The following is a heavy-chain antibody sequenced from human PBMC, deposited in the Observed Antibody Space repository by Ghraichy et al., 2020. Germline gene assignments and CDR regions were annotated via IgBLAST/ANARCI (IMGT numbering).Heavy chain of an antibody. CDR3: AKGGYSSGWYYGYYYYGMDV. CDR1: GFTFSSYA. D-gene: IGHD6-19*01. J-gene: IGHJ6*02. Sequence: GGSLRLSCAASGFTFSSYAMSWVRQAPGKGLEWVSAISGSGGSTYYADSVKGRFTISRDNSKNTLYLQMNSLRAEDTAVYYCAKGGYSSGWYYGYYYYGMDVWGQGTTVTVSS. V-gene: IGHV3-23*01. CDR2: ISGSGGST.